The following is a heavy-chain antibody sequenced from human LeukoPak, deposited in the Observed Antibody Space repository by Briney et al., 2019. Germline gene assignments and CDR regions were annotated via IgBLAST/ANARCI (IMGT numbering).Heavy chain of an antibody. CDR2: IYYSGST. D-gene: IGHD4-23*01. V-gene: IGHV4-39*07. CDR1: GGSISSSSYY. CDR3: ARYGGNVPRQRSYYYYYYMDV. J-gene: IGHJ6*03. Sequence: SETLSLTCTVSGGSISSSSYYWGWIRQPPGKGLEWIGSIYYSGSTYYNPSLKSRVTISVDTSKNQFSLKLSSVTAADTAVYYCARYGGNVPRQRSYYYYYYMDVWGKGTTVTVSS.